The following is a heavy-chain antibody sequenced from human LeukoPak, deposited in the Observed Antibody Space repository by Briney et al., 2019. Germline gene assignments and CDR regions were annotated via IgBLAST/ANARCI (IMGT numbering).Heavy chain of an antibody. CDR1: GYTLTELS. D-gene: IGHD2-15*01. CDR3: STDSHCSGGSCYFH. V-gene: IGHV1-24*01. J-gene: IGHJ4*02. CDR2: FDPEDGET. Sequence: ASVKVSCRVSGYTLTELSMHWVRQAPGKGLEWMGGFDPEDGETIYAQTFQGRVTMTEDTSTDTAYMELSSLRSEDTAVYYCSTDSHCSGGSCYFHWGQGTLVTVSS.